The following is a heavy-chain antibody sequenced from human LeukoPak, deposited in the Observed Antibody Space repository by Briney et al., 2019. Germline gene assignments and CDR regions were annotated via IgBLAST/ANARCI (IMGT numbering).Heavy chain of an antibody. Sequence: PSETLSLTCAVYGGSFSGYYWSWIRQPPGKGLEWIGEINHSGSTNYNPSLKSRVTISVDTSKDQFSLKLSSVTAADTAVYYCARESGVVSRAFDIWGQGTMVTVSS. CDR3: ARESGVVSRAFDI. D-gene: IGHD1-26*01. CDR2: INHSGST. CDR1: GGSFSGYY. J-gene: IGHJ3*02. V-gene: IGHV4-34*01.